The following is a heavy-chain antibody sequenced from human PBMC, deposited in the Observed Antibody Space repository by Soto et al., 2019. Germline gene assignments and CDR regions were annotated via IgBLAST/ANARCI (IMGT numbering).Heavy chain of an antibody. CDR3: ARLKAANYYYYGMDV. J-gene: IGHJ6*02. V-gene: IGHV5-10-1*01. D-gene: IGHD6-13*01. CDR2: IDPSDSYT. Sequence: GESLKISFKGSGYSFTSYWISWVRQMPGKGLEWMGRIDPSDSYTNYSPSFQGHVTISADKSISTAYLQWSSLKASDTAMYYCARLKAANYYYYGMDVWGQGTTVTVSS. CDR1: GYSFTSYW.